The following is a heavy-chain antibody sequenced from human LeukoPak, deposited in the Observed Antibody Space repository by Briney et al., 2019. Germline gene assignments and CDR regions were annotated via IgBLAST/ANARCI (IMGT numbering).Heavy chain of an antibody. D-gene: IGHD6-19*01. CDR3: AAGYSSGWYVRYFDY. V-gene: IGHV3-23*01. J-gene: IGHJ4*02. CDR1: GFTFSSYA. Sequence: GASLRFSCAASGFTFSSYAMSWVRQAPGKGLEWVSAISGSGGSTYYADSVKGRFTISRDNSKNTLYLQMNSLRAEDTAVYYCAAGYSSGWYVRYFDYWGQGTLVTVSS. CDR2: ISGSGGST.